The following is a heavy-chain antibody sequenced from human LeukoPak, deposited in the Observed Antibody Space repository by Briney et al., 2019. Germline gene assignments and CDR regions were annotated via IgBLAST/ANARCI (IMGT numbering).Heavy chain of an antibody. CDR3: ARHSDGWYWGGSGMDV. CDR2: IYYSGST. J-gene: IGHJ6*02. V-gene: IGHV4-59*08. D-gene: IGHD6-19*01. Sequence: SEILSLTCTVSGGSISSYYWSWIRQPPGKGLEWIGYIYYSGSTNYNPSLKSRVTISVDTSKNQFSLKLSSVTAADTAVYYCARHSDGWYWGGSGMDVWGQGTTVIVSS. CDR1: GGSISSYY.